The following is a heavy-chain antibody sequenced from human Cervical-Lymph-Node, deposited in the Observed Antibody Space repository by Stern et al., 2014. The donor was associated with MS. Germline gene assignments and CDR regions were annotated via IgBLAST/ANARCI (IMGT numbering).Heavy chain of an antibody. CDR1: GGSISNRNW. CDR3: VRRGGQQLVHFDY. CDR2: IWHSGHT. V-gene: IGHV4-4*02. D-gene: IGHD6-13*01. Sequence: QVQLQESGPGLVKPSGTLSLTCAVSGGSISNRNWWSWVRQSPGKGLEWIGEIWHSGHTPYNPSLKSRVNMSVDKSNNQLSLKLSSVTAADTAVYYCVRRGGQQLVHFDYWGQGIQVIVSS. J-gene: IGHJ4*01.